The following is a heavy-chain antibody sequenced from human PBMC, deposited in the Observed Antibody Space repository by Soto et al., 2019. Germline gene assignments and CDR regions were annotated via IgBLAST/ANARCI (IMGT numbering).Heavy chain of an antibody. D-gene: IGHD2-2*01. V-gene: IGHV4-30-4*01. Sequence: PSETLSLTCTVSGGSISSGDYYWIWIRQPPGKGLEWIGYIYYTGSTYYNPSLKSRLTISVDTSKNQFSLKLTSVTAADTAVYFCARYQKGPFDYWGQGTLATVSS. CDR3: ARYQKGPFDY. CDR2: IYYTGST. CDR1: GGSISSGDYY. J-gene: IGHJ4*02.